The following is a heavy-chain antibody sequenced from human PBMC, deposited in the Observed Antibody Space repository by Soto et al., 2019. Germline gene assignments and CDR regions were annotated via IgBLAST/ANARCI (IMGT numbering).Heavy chain of an antibody. CDR3: TKMAGSGNYYSNFDY. V-gene: IGHV3-23*01. CDR2: ISGSGSPT. Sequence: GWSLRLSCVGSVFNFVSYALSWVRQAPGRGLEWISGISGSGSPTDYADSVKGRFSISRDNSKNILYLQMSDLRAEDTAVYYCTKMAGSGNYYSNFDYWGQGTQVTVSS. J-gene: IGHJ4*02. CDR1: VFNFVSYA. D-gene: IGHD3-10*01.